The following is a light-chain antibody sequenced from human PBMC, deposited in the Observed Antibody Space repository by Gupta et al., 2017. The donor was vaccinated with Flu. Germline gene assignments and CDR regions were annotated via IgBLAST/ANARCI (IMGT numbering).Light chain of an antibody. V-gene: IGKV2-28*01. CDR3: MQALQTPRT. CDR1: QSLLHSNGYNY. CDR2: LGS. Sequence: DIVMTQSPLSLPVTHGEPASISCRSSQSLLHSNGYNYLDWYLQKPGQSPQLLIYLGSNRASGVPDRFSGSGSGTDFTLKISRVEAEDVGVYYCMQALQTPRTCGGGTKVEIK. J-gene: IGKJ4*01.